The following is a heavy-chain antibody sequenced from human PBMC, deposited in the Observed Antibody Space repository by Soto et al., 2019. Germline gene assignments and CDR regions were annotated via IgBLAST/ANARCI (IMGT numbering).Heavy chain of an antibody. J-gene: IGHJ4*02. CDR1: GYTFTSYY. Sequence: ASVKVSCKASGYTFTSYYMHWVRQAPGQGLEWMGIINPSGGSTSYAQKFQGRVTMTRDTSTSTVYMELSSLRSEDTAVYYCARAGELRYFDAPTSYWGQGTLVTVSS. V-gene: IGHV1-46*01. CDR3: ARAGELRYFDAPTSY. D-gene: IGHD3-9*01. CDR2: INPSGGST.